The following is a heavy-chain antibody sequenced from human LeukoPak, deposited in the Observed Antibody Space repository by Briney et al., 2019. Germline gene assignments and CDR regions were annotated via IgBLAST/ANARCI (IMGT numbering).Heavy chain of an antibody. CDR2: INQDGSEN. V-gene: IGHV3-7*02. CDR1: GFTFSSSW. Sequence: GGSLRLSCAASGFTFSSSWMTWVRQAPGKGLEWVASINQDGSENYYVDSVKGRFTISRDNAKNSLYLQMNSLRAEDTAVYYCARVPHDIVVVVAATPDYWGQGTRVTVSS. J-gene: IGHJ4*02. D-gene: IGHD2-15*01. CDR3: ARVPHDIVVVVAATPDY.